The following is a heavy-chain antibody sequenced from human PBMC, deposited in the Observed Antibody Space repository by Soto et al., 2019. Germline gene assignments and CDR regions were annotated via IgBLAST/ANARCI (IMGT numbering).Heavy chain of an antibody. D-gene: IGHD3-22*01. J-gene: IGHJ4*02. CDR1: GFTSSSYD. CDR3: ARDLTYYYNSSGYYQPAY. V-gene: IGHV3-33*01. CDR2: IWSDGSDK. Sequence: GGSLRLSCAASGFTSSSYDMHWVRQAPGKGLEWVAVIWSDGSDKYYGDSVKGRFTISRDNSKNTLYLQMSSLRAEDTAVYYCARDLTYYYNSSGYYQPAYWGQGTLVTVSS.